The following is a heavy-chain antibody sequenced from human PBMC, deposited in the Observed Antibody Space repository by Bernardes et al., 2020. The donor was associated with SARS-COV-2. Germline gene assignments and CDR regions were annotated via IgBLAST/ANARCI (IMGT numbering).Heavy chain of an antibody. J-gene: IGHJ3*02. Sequence: GGSLRLSCAASGFTFSNAWMSWVRQAPGKGLEWVGRIKSKTDGGTTDYAAPVKGRFTISRDDSKNTLYLQMNSLKTEDTAVYYCTTDEGPPILDAFDIWGQGTMVTVSS. CDR3: TTDEGPPILDAFDI. CDR1: GFTFSNAW. CDR2: IKSKTDGGTT. V-gene: IGHV3-15*01. D-gene: IGHD3-3*01.